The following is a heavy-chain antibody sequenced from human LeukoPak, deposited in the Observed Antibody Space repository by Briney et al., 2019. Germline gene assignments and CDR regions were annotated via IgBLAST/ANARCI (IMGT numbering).Heavy chain of an antibody. J-gene: IGHJ4*02. Sequence: GGSLRLSCAASGFTFSSYSMNWVRQAPGKGLEWVSSISSSSSYIYYADSVKGRFTISRDNAKNSLYLQMNSLRAEDTAVYYCARDARYFDWLSDHGAFDIWGQGTPVTVSS. CDR3: ARDARYFDWLSDHGAFDI. D-gene: IGHD3-9*01. CDR1: GFTFSSYS. V-gene: IGHV3-21*01. CDR2: ISSSSSYI.